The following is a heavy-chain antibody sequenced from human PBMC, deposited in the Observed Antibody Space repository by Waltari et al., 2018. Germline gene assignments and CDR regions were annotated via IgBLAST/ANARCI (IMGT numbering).Heavy chain of an antibody. CDR1: GYTFTSYD. Sequence: QVQLVQSGAEVKKPGASVKVSCKASGYTFTSYDINWVRQATGHGLEWMGWMNPNSGNTGYAQKFQGRVTMTRNTSISTAYMELSSLRSEDTAVYYCARVKRVIRLGELSYYFDYWGQGTLVTVSS. V-gene: IGHV1-8*01. CDR3: ARVKRVIRLGELSYYFDY. CDR2: MNPNSGNT. D-gene: IGHD3-16*02. J-gene: IGHJ4*02.